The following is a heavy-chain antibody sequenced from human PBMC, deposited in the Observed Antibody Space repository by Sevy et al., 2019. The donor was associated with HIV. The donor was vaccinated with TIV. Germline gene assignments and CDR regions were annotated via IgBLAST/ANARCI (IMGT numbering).Heavy chain of an antibody. V-gene: IGHV4-59*01. Sequence: SETLSLTCSVSGGSISSYFWTWVRQSPGKGLEWIGNIYFTGNTDYSPSLKSRVTLSLGTSKSQFSLTLKSVTAAGTAIYFCARDSTTRPRVLDYWGQGTLVTVSS. J-gene: IGHJ4*02. CDR2: IYFTGNT. CDR3: ARDSTTRPRVLDY. CDR1: GGSISSYF. D-gene: IGHD1-1*01.